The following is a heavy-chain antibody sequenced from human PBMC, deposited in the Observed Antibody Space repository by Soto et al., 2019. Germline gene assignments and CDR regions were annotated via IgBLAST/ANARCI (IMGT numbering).Heavy chain of an antibody. CDR2: IFPADSDT. J-gene: IGHJ4*02. V-gene: IGHV5-51*01. CDR1: GNSFTTSW. CDR3: VRPGAFDY. D-gene: IGHD3-10*01. Sequence: PGESLKIPCKDSGNSFTTSWIGWVRQMPGKGLEWMGIIFPADSDTRYSPSFQGQVTISVDKSTSTAYLQWSSLKASDTAMYYCVRPGAFDYWGQGTLVTVSS.